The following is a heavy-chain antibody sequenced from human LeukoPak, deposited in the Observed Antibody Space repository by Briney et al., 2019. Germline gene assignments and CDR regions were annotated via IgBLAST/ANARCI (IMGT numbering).Heavy chain of an antibody. CDR3: ARMDSTIAAAGPHFDY. Sequence: PGGSLRLSCAVSGFSLSRNAMNWVRQAPGKGLEWVSYISSSSSTIYYADSVKGRFTFSRDNAKNSLYLQMNSLRAEDTAVYYCARMDSTIAAAGPHFDYWGQGTLVTVSS. V-gene: IGHV3-48*01. J-gene: IGHJ4*02. CDR2: ISSSSSTI. D-gene: IGHD6-13*01. CDR1: GFSLSRNA.